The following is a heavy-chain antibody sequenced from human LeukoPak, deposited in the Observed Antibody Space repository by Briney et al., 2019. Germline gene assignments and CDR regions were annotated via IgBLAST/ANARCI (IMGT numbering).Heavy chain of an antibody. CDR1: GGTFSSYA. Sequence: SVKLSCKASGGTFSSYAISWVRQAPGQGLEWMGGIIPIFGTANYAQKFQGRVTITTDESTSTAYMELSSLRSEDTAVYYCAREGWDLGYYYYMDVWGKGTTVTVSS. CDR2: IIPIFGTA. J-gene: IGHJ6*03. D-gene: IGHD1-26*01. CDR3: AREGWDLGYYYYMDV. V-gene: IGHV1-69*05.